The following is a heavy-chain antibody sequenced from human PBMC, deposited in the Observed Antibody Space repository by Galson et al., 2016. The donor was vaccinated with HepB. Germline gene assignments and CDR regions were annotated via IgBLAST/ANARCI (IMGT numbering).Heavy chain of an antibody. J-gene: IGHJ4*02. D-gene: IGHD5-12*01. Sequence: SLRLSCAASGFTFSSYSMNWVRQAPGKGLEWVSSISSSSSYIHYADSVKGRFTISRVNAKNSLYLQMNSLRAADTAVFYCAKDPEYSAPPNCWGQGTLVIVSS. CDR3: AKDPEYSAPPNC. V-gene: IGHV3-21*04. CDR1: GFTFSSYS. CDR2: ISSSSSYI.